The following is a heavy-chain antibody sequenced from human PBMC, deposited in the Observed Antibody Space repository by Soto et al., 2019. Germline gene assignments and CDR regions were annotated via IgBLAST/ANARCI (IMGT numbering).Heavy chain of an antibody. D-gene: IGHD1-26*01. CDR2: IYWDDEK. CDR1: GFSLTTSGEA. Sequence: QITLKESGPTLVKPTQPLTLTCTFSGFSLTTSGEAVGWIRQTPGKALEWLALIYWDDEKHSTPSLRSRLTITKDTSKKQVVLTMTNMDPVDTATFYCAHSKGGTFDYWGQGTLVTVSS. CDR3: AHSKGGTFDY. V-gene: IGHV2-5*02. J-gene: IGHJ4*02.